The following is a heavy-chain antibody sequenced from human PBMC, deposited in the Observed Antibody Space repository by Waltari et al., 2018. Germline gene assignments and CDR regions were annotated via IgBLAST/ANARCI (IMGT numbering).Heavy chain of an antibody. CDR3: TRASSSALYDAFDI. Sequence: EVQLVESGGGLVQPGRSLRLSCTASGFTFGDYAMSWVRQAPGKGLEWVGFIRSKAYGVTTEFAASVKCRCTISTDDSKSSAYLQMNSLKTEDTAVYYCTRASSSALYDAFDIWGPGTMVTVSS. CDR1: GFTFGDYA. V-gene: IGHV3-49*04. D-gene: IGHD3-22*01. CDR2: IRSKAYGVTT. J-gene: IGHJ3*02.